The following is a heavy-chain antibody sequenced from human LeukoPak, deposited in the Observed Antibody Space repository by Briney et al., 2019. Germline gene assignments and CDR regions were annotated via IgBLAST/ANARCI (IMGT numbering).Heavy chain of an antibody. J-gene: IGHJ4*02. D-gene: IGHD1-1*01. V-gene: IGHV3-30-3*01. Sequence: GGSLRLSCAASGFTFSSYAMHWVRQAPDKGLEWVAVISYDGSNKYYADSAKGRFTISRDNSKNTLYLQMNSLRAEDTAVYYCAREVQGLEHWGQGTLVTVSS. CDR1: GFTFSSYA. CDR3: AREVQGLEH. CDR2: ISYDGSNK.